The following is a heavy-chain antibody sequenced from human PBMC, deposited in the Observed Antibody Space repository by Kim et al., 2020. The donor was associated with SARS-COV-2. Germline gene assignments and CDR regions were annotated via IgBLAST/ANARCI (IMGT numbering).Heavy chain of an antibody. Sequence: SETLSLTCAVYGGSFSGYYWSWIRQPPGKGLEWIGEINHSRITNYNPSLKSRVTISVDTSKNQFSLKLSSVTAADTAVYYCARVGMVIPWYYYGMAVWGQGTTVSVSS. J-gene: IGHJ6*02. D-gene: IGHD3-22*01. CDR1: GGSFSGYY. CDR2: INHSRIT. CDR3: ARVGMVIPWYYYGMAV. V-gene: IGHV4-34*01.